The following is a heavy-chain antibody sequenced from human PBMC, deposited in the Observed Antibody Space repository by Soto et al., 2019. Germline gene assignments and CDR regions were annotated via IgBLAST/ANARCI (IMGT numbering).Heavy chain of an antibody. CDR1: GGSFSGYY. J-gene: IGHJ5*02. CDR3: AGGSSVTTSPFGWFDP. D-gene: IGHD4-17*01. Sequence: SETLSLTCAVYGGSFSGYYWSWIRQPPGKGLEWIGEINHSGSTNYNPSLKSRVTISVDTSKNQFSLKLSSVAAADTAVYYCAGGSSVTTSPFGWFDPWGQGTLVTVSS. CDR2: INHSGST. V-gene: IGHV4-34*01.